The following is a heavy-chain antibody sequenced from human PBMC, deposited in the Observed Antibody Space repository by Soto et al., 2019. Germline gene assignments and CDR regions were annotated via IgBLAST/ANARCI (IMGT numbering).Heavy chain of an antibody. J-gene: IGHJ4*02. D-gene: IGHD3-3*01. CDR1: GYSISSGGYS. Sequence: TSETLSLTCAVSGYSISSGGYSWNWIRQPPGKGLEWIGYIYQSGSAFYSPSLKSRVTISVDTSKNQFSLKLSSVTAADTAVYYCARVFGIFGVVWSPFDYWGQGTLVTVSS. CDR2: IYQSGSA. V-gene: IGHV4-30-2*05. CDR3: ARVFGIFGVVWSPFDY.